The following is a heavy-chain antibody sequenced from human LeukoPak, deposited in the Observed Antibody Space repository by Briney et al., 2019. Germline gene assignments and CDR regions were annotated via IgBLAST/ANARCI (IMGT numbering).Heavy chain of an antibody. CDR1: GFTFSSYG. Sequence: GGSLRLSCAASGFTFSSYGMHWVRQAPGKGLEWVAFIRYDGSNKYYADSVKGRFTISRDNSKNTLYLQMNSLRVEDTAVYYCAKDFDTTRLSAFDIWGQGTMVTVSS. V-gene: IGHV3-30*02. CDR2: IRYDGSNK. J-gene: IGHJ3*02. CDR3: AKDFDTTRLSAFDI. D-gene: IGHD2/OR15-2a*01.